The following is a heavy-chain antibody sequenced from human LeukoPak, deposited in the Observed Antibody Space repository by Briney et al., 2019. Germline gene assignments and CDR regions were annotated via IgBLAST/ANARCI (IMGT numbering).Heavy chain of an antibody. Sequence: SETLSLTCTVSGYSISSGYYWGWIRQPPGKGLEWIGSIYHSGSTYYNPSLKSRVTISVDTSKNQFSLKLSSVTAADTAVYYCARRRVGGATRPYFDYWGQGTLVTVSS. D-gene: IGHD1-26*01. CDR3: ARRRVGGATRPYFDY. V-gene: IGHV4-38-2*02. CDR2: IYHSGST. J-gene: IGHJ4*02. CDR1: GYSISSGYY.